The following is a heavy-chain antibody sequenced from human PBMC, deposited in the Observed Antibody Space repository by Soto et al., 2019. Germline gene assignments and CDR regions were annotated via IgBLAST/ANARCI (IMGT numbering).Heavy chain of an antibody. CDR3: ARRYGSCFDY. CDR2: IYYSGTN. Sequence: SETLSLTCAVSGYSISSSNWWGWIRQPPGKGLEWIGYIYYSGTNYYNPSLKSRVTMSVDTSKNQFSLKLSSVTAADTAVYYCARRYGSCFDYWGQGTLVTVSS. V-gene: IGHV4-28*01. J-gene: IGHJ4*02. CDR1: GYSISSSNW. D-gene: IGHD5-18*01.